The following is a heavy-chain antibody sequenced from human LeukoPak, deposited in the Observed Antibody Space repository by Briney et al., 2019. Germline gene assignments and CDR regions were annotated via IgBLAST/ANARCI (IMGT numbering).Heavy chain of an antibody. V-gene: IGHV3-23*01. CDR2: VSGSGGST. CDR3: AKGTRGDYVFDAFDI. J-gene: IGHJ3*02. CDR1: GFTFSNYA. Sequence: GGSLRLSCAVSGFTFSNYAMNWVRQAPGKGLEWVSGVSGSGGSTYYADFVKGQFTVSRDNSKNTLYLQMDSLRAEDTAVYNCAKGTRGDYVFDAFDIWGQGTMVTVSS. D-gene: IGHD4-17*01.